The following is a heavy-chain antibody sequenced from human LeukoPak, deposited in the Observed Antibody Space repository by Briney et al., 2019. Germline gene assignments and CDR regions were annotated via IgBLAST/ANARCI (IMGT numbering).Heavy chain of an antibody. D-gene: IGHD2-2*01. V-gene: IGHV3-23*01. CDR3: AKLEDIVVVPAATLDY. CDR2: ISGSGGST. J-gene: IGHJ4*02. CDR1: GFTFSSYA. Sequence: GGSLRLSXAASGFTFSSYAMSWVRQAPGKGLEWVSAISGSGGSTYYADSVKGRFTISRDNSKNTLYLQMNSLRAEDTAVYYCAKLEDIVVVPAATLDYWGQGTLVTVSS.